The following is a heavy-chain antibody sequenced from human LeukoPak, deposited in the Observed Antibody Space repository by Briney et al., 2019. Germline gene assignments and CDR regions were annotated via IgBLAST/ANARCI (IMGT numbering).Heavy chain of an antibody. CDR3: ARQSPHCSSTSCYFDY. Sequence: GESLEISCKGSGYSFTSYWIGWVRQMPGKGLEWMGIIYPGDSDTRYSPSFQGQVTISADKSISTAYLQWSSLKASDTAMYYCARQSPHCSSTSCYFDYWGQGTLVTVSS. V-gene: IGHV5-51*01. CDR1: GYSFTSYW. D-gene: IGHD2-2*01. CDR2: IYPGDSDT. J-gene: IGHJ4*02.